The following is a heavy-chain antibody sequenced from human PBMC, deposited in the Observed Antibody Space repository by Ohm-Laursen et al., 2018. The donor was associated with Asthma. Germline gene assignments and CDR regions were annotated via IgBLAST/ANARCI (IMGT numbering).Heavy chain of an antibody. J-gene: IGHJ6*02. CDR2: IIPMFAIA. CDR1: GYTFTSNA. Sequence: SVKVSCKASGYTFTSNAMHWVRQAPGHGLEWMGGIIPMFAIANYAQKFQDRVTITADELTTTAYMELRSLRSEDTAVYFCARATGEHRYYGMNVWGQGTTVTVSS. D-gene: IGHD1-14*01. CDR3: ARATGEHRYYGMNV. V-gene: IGHV1-69*13.